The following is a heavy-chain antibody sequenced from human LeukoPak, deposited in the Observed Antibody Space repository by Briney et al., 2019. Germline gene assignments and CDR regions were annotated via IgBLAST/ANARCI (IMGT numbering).Heavy chain of an antibody. CDR3: ARRGYSTYGMDV. J-gene: IGHJ6*02. CDR1: GDSISSHF. V-gene: IGHV3-11*01. Sequence: LSLTCSVSGDSISSHFWSWIRQPPGKGLEWVSYISSSVSSMWYADSVKGRFTISRDNAKNSLYLQMNSLRAEDTAVYYCARRGYSTYGMDVWGQGTTVTVSS. CDR2: ISSSVSSM. D-gene: IGHD5-18*01.